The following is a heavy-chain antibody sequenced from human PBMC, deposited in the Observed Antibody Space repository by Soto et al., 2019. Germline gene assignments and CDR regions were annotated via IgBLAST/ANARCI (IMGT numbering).Heavy chain of an antibody. V-gene: IGHV3-30-3*01. CDR2: MSYDGTKT. Sequence: VRLLESGGGLVQPGRSLRLSCTASGFTFKDYAMHWVRQAPGKGLHWVAGMSYDGTKTHSTDSVKGRFTISRDNSKNTLFLEMSSLRAEDSAVYYCARVPYFYDSTGHRQPVDLWGQGTLVTVSS. J-gene: IGHJ5*02. D-gene: IGHD3-22*01. CDR1: GFTFKDYA. CDR3: ARVPYFYDSTGHRQPVDL.